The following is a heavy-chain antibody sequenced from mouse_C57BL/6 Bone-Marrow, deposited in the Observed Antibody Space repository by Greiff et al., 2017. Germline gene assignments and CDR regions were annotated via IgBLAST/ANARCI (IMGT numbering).Heavy chain of an antibody. D-gene: IGHD1-1*01. V-gene: IGHV1-64*01. CDR2: IHPNSGST. J-gene: IGHJ1*03. CDR3: AREFYYYGGSDWYFDV. CDR1: GYTFTSYW. Sequence: QVQLQQPGAELVKPGASVKLSCKASGYTFTSYWMHWVKQRPGQGLEWIGMIHPNSGSTNYNEKFKSKATLTVDKSSSTAYMQLSSLSSEDSAVYYCAREFYYYGGSDWYFDVWGTGTTVTVSS.